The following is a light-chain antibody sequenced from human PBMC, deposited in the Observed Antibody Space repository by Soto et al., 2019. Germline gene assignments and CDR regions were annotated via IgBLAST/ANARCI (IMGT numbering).Light chain of an antibody. CDR3: QQLNSYPIT. CDR1: QGISSF. Sequence: QFPPSPSSRSASVGDSVTITCRASQGISSFLAWYQQKPGKAPKLLIYAASTLQSGVPSRFSGSGSGTDFTLTISSLQPEDFATYFCQQLNSYPITFGQGTRLEI. V-gene: IGKV1-9*01. CDR2: AAS. J-gene: IGKJ5*01.